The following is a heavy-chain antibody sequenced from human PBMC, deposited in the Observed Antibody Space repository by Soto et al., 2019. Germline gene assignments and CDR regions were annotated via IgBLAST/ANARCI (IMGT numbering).Heavy chain of an antibody. V-gene: IGHV3-23*01. CDR2: ISGSGGST. J-gene: IGHJ4*02. Sequence: GGSLRLSCAASGFTFSSYAMSWVRQAPGKGLEWVSAISGSGGSTYYADSVKGRFTISRDNSKNTLYLQMNSLRAEDTAVYYCARGSVVVISYFDYWGQGTLVTVSS. CDR1: GFTFSSYA. D-gene: IGHD3-22*01. CDR3: ARGSVVVISYFDY.